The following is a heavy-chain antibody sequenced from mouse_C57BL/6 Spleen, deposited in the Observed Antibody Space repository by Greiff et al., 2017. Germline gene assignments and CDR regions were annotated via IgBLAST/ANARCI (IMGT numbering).Heavy chain of an antibody. D-gene: IGHD2-2*01. CDR2: INPSNGGT. CDR1: GYTFTSYW. Sequence: QVQLQQPGTELVKPGASVKLSCKASGYTFTSYWMHWVKQRPGQGLEWIGNINPSNGGTNYNEKFKSKATLTVDKSSSTAYMQLSSLTSEDSAVYYCARERMVTTRYYAMDYWGQGTSVTVAS. J-gene: IGHJ4*01. V-gene: IGHV1-53*01. CDR3: ARERMVTTRYYAMDY.